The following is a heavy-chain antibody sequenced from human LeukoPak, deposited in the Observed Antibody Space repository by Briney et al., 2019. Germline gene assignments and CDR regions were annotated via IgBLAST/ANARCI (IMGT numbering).Heavy chain of an antibody. Sequence: SETLSLTCAVSGGSISSGGYSWSWIRQPPGKGLEWIGYIYHSGSTYYNPSLKGRVTISVDRSKNQFSLKLSSVTAADTAVYYCARAGSSGVWDAFDIWGQGTMVTVSS. CDR3: ARAGSSGVWDAFDI. CDR1: GGSISSGGYS. D-gene: IGHD2-8*01. J-gene: IGHJ3*02. V-gene: IGHV4-30-2*01. CDR2: IYHSGST.